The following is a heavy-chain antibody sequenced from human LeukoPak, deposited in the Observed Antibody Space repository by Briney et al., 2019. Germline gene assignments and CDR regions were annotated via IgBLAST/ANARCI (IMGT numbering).Heavy chain of an antibody. D-gene: IGHD3-22*01. J-gene: IGHJ4*02. CDR2: INPNSGGT. Sequence: GASVKVSCKTSGYTFTGYYMHWVRQAPGQGLEWMGRINPNSGGTNYVQKLQGRVAMTRDTSISTAYMERSRPRSDDTAVYYCARDYYDSSGYYRSVEYWGQGPLVTVSS. V-gene: IGHV1-2*06. CDR3: ARDYYDSSGYYRSVEY. CDR1: GYTFTGYY.